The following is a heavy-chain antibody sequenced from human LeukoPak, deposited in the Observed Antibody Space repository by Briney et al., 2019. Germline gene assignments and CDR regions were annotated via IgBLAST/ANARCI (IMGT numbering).Heavy chain of an antibody. J-gene: IGHJ4*02. CDR3: AKVLAVAGYEADY. CDR2: ISGSGGST. Sequence: GGSLRLSCAASGFTFSSYAMSWVRQAPGKGLEWVSAISGSGGSTYYADSVKGRFTISRDNSKDTLYLQMNSLRAEDTAVYYCAKVLAVAGYEADYWGQGTLVTVSS. D-gene: IGHD6-19*01. V-gene: IGHV3-23*01. CDR1: GFTFSSYA.